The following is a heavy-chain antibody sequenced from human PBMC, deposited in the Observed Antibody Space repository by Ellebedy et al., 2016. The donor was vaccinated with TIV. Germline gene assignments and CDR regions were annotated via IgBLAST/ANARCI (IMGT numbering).Heavy chain of an antibody. CDR3: MHFVVVAATGY. CDR1: GFTFSGSA. CDR2: IRSKANNYAT. J-gene: IGHJ4*02. V-gene: IGHV3-73*01. D-gene: IGHD2-21*02. Sequence: PGGSLRLSCAPSGFTFSGSAMHWVRQASGKGLEWVGRIRSKANNYATAYAASVKGRFTISRDDSKNTAYLQMNSLKTEDTAVYYCMHFVVVAATGYWGQGTLVTVSS.